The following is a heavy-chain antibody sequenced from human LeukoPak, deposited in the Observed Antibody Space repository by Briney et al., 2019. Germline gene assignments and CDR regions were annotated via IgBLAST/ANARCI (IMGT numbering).Heavy chain of an antibody. Sequence: SETLSLTCTVSGGSISNYYWSWIRQPPGKGLEWIGYIYYSGSTNYNPSLKSRVTISVDTSKNQFSLKLSSVTAADTAVYYCARGRNDILTGSVWFDPWGQGSLVTVSS. CDR3: ARGRNDILTGSVWFDP. D-gene: IGHD3-9*01. V-gene: IGHV4-59*01. J-gene: IGHJ5*02. CDR1: GGSISNYY. CDR2: IYYSGST.